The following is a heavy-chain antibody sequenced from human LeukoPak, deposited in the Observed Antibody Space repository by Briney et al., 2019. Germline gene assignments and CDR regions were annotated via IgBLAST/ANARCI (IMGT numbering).Heavy chain of an antibody. V-gene: IGHV4-4*07. D-gene: IGHD2-15*01. CDR2: IYTTGST. CDR3: ATDCSGGSCYSPSWWFDP. J-gene: IGHJ5*02. Sequence: PSETLSLTSTVSGGSISSYYWSWIRQPAGKGLEWIGRIYTTGSTNYNPSLKSRVTMSVDTSKNQFSLKLSSVTAADTAVFYCATDCSGGSCYSPSWWFDPWGQGTLVTVSS. CDR1: GGSISSYY.